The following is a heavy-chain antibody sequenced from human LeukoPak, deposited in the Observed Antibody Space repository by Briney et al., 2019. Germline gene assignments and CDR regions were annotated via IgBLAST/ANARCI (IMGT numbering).Heavy chain of an antibody. CDR1: GVSISSYY. V-gene: IGHV4-59*01. Sequence: SATLSLTCTASGVSISSYYWSWIRQPPGKGLEWIGYIYYSGSTDYNPSLKSRVTISVDTSKIQFSLKLSSVTAADTAVYYCASTAGHWGQGTLVTVSS. D-gene: IGHD3-10*01. CDR2: IYYSGST. CDR3: ASTAGH. J-gene: IGHJ4*02.